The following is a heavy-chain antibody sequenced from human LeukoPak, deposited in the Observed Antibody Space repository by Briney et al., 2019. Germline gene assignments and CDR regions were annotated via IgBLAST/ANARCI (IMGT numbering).Heavy chain of an antibody. D-gene: IGHD6-19*01. V-gene: IGHV1-2*02. CDR2: INPNSGGT. J-gene: IGHJ4*02. CDR3: ARASIAVAWSFDY. CDR1: GYTFTGYY. Sequence: ASVKVSRKASGYTFTGYYMHWVRQAPGQGLEWMGWINPNSGGTNYAQKFQGRVTMTRDTSISTAYMELSRLRSDDTAVYYCARASIAVAWSFDYWGQGTLVTVSS.